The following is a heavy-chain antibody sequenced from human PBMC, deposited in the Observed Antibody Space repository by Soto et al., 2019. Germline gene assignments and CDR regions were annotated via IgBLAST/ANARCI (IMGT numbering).Heavy chain of an antibody. J-gene: IGHJ6*02. CDR1: GFTFSSYA. CDR2: ISYDGSNK. D-gene: IGHD2-2*01. CDR3: ARGDVPAAMWVGYYYYGMDV. V-gene: IGHV3-30-3*01. Sequence: QVQLVESGGGVVQPGRSLRLSCAASGFTFSSYAMHWVRQAPGKGLEWVAVISYDGSNKYYADSVKGRFTISRENYKNTLYLQMNSLRAEDTAVYYCARGDVPAAMWVGYYYYGMDVWGQGTTVTVSS.